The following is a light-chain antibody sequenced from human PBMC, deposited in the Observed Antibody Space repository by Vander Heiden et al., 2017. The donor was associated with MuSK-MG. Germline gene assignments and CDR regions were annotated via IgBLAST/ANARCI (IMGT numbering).Light chain of an antibody. CDR2: QDT. CDR1: GLTKQN. J-gene: IGLJ2*01. CDR3: QSLYITGIYVL. Sequence: SYELPQPPSVSVSPGQTARTTCSGDGLTKQNAYWYQQKPGQAPAMVIYQDTERRSGIPERCSGASSGTIVTLTISGAQAEDDADYYCQSLYITGIYVLFGGGTKVTVL. V-gene: IGLV3-25*03.